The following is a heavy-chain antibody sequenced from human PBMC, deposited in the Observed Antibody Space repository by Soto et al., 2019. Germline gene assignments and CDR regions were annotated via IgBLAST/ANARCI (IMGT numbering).Heavy chain of an antibody. CDR3: ARRYSGYCDY. CDR1: CDSITSYY. CDR2: IYFSGSA. Sequence: SETLSLTCTVSCDSITSYYWSWIRQPPGKGLEWIGYIYFSGSANYNPSLKSRVTISVDTSKNQFSLKLSSVTAADTAVYYCARRYSGYCDYWGQGTLVTVS. V-gene: IGHV4-59*08. J-gene: IGHJ4*02. D-gene: IGHD5-12*01.